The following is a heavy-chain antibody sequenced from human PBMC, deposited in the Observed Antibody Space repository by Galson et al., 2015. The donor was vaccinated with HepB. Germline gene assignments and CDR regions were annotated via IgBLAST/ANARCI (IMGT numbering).Heavy chain of an antibody. V-gene: IGHV3-53*01. CDR3: ARDFPIYSSHTRGMDV. CDR2: IYSGGST. J-gene: IGHJ6*02. CDR1: GFTVSSNY. Sequence: SLRLSCAASGFTVSSNYMSWVRQAPGKGLEWVSVIYSGGSTYYADSVKGRFTISRDNSKNTLYLQMNSLRAEDTAVYYCARDFPIYSSHTRGMDVWGQGTTVTVSS. D-gene: IGHD2-15*01.